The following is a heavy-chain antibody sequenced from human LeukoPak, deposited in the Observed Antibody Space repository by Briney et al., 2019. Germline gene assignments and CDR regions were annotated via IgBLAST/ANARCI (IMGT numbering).Heavy chain of an antibody. Sequence: SETLSLTCAVYGGSFSGYYWSWIRQPPGKGLEWIGKINHSGSTNYNPSLKSRVTISVDTSKNQFSLKLSSVTAADTAVYYCATTSSGWGNWFDPWGQGTLVTVSS. CDR3: ATTSSGWGNWFDP. V-gene: IGHV4-34*01. D-gene: IGHD6-19*01. CDR2: INHSGST. CDR1: GGSFSGYY. J-gene: IGHJ5*02.